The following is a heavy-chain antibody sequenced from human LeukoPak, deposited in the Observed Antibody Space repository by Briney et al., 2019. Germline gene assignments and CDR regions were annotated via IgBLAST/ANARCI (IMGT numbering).Heavy chain of an antibody. CDR2: IYSGGST. CDR3: ARVLTGGLLTFDYYYYMDV. V-gene: IGHV3-53*01. CDR1: GFTFSSYT. Sequence: PGGSLRLSCAASGFTFSSYTMNWVRQAPGKGLEWVSVIYSGGSTYYADSVKGRFTISRDNSKNTLYLQMNSLRAEDTAVYYCARVLTGGLLTFDYYYYMDVWGKGTTVTISS. J-gene: IGHJ6*03. D-gene: IGHD3-10*01.